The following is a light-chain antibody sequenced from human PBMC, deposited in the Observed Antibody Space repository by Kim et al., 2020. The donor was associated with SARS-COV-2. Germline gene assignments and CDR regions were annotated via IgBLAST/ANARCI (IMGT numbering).Light chain of an antibody. CDR2: AVS. V-gene: IGLV2-14*03. J-gene: IGLJ1*01. Sequence: SFTIACTGTRSDVGSYNYVSWYQQHPGKAPKLMIYAVSNRPSGVSNRFSGSKSGNTASLTISGLQAEDEADYYCSSYTRSSTNYVFGTGTKVTVL. CDR3: SSYTRSSTNYV. CDR1: RSDVGSYNY.